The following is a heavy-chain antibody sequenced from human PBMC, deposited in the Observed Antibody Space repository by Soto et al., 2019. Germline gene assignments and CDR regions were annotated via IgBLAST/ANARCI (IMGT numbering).Heavy chain of an antibody. Sequence: SGGSLSLSCAASGFTFSSYGMHWVRQAPGKGLEWVAVISYDGSNKYYADSVKGRFTISRDNSKNTLYLQMNSLRAEDTALYYCAKDSGIAAAGNFDYWGQGTLVTVSS. CDR2: ISYDGSNK. D-gene: IGHD6-13*01. CDR3: AKDSGIAAAGNFDY. CDR1: GFTFSSYG. V-gene: IGHV3-30*18. J-gene: IGHJ4*02.